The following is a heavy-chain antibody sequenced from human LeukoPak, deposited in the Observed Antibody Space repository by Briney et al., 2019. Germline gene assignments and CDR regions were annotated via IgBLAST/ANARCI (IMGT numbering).Heavy chain of an antibody. V-gene: IGHV3-73*01. Sequence: GGSLRLSCAASGFTFSGSAMHWVRQASGKGLEWVGRIRSKANSYATAYAGSVKGRFTISRDDSKNTAYLQMNSLKTEDTAVYYCTRARSYAYDYWGQGTLVTVSS. CDR1: GFTFSGSA. J-gene: IGHJ4*02. CDR3: TRARSYAYDY. CDR2: IRSKANSYAT. D-gene: IGHD2-2*01.